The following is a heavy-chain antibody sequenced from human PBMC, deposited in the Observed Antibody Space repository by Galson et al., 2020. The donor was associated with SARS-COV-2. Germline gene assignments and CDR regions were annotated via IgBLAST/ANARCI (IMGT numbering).Heavy chain of an antibody. CDR2: IYYSGST. CDR1: GGSISSGGYY. CDR3: ARARITMIVVVTYFDY. V-gene: IGHV4-31*03. J-gene: IGHJ4*02. D-gene: IGHD3-22*01. Sequence: ETSETLSLTCTVSGGSISSGGYYWSWIRQHPGKGLEWIGYIYYSGSTYYNPSLKSRVTISVDTSKNQFSLKLSSVTAADTAVYYCARARITMIVVVTYFDYWGQGTLVTVSS.